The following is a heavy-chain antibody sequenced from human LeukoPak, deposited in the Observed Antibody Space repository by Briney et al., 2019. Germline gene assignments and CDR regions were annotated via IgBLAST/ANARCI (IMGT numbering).Heavy chain of an antibody. Sequence: SETLSLTCTVSGGSIRNSSYYWNWIRQPAGKGLEWIGRTYASGSTNYNPSLKSRVTISLDTSKNQFSLKLSSVTAADTAVYYCARRGDHWGQGTLVTVSS. V-gene: IGHV4-61*02. J-gene: IGHJ4*02. CDR3: ARRGDH. CDR2: TYASGST. CDR1: GGSIRNSSYY. D-gene: IGHD3-10*01.